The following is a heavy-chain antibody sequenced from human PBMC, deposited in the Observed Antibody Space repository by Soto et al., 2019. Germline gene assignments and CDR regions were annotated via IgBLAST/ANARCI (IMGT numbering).Heavy chain of an antibody. V-gene: IGHV3-15*01. CDR1: GFTFSNAW. CDR3: TTGISGY. Sequence: GGSLRLSCVFSGFTFSNAWMSLVRQAPGKGLEWVGRIKSKTDGETTDYAAPVKGRFTISRDDSKNTVYLQMNSLKTEDTAVYYCTTGISGYWGQGTLVTVSS. J-gene: IGHJ4*02. CDR2: IKSKTDGETT.